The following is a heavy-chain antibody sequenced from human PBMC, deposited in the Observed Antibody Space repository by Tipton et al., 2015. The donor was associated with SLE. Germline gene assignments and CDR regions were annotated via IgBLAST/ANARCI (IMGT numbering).Heavy chain of an antibody. J-gene: IGHJ4*02. Sequence: TLSLTCTVSGGPISSSGYYWGWIRRPPGKGLGWIGSTNYDSGSTHYNPSLMSRVTISVDTSKNQLSLKLRSVAAADTAVYYCARDPGGFGDYWGQGIVVTVSS. CDR3: ARDPGGFGDY. V-gene: IGHV4-39*07. CDR2: TNYDSGST. D-gene: IGHD3-10*01. CDR1: GGPISSSGYY.